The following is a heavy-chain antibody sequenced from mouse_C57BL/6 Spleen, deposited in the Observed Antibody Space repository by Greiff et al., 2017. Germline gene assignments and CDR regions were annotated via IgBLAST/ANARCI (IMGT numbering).Heavy chain of an antibody. V-gene: IGHV1-82*01. CDR2: LYPGDGDT. Sequence: VMLVESGPELVKPGASVKISCKASGYAFSSSWMNWVKQRPGTGLEWIGRLYPGDGDTNYNGKFKGKATLTADKSSSTAYMQLSSLTSEDSAVYFCAREGGTWYDYDVYAMDYWGQGTSVTVSS. J-gene: IGHJ4*01. CDR1: GYAFSSSW. CDR3: AREGGTWYDYDVYAMDY. D-gene: IGHD2-4*01.